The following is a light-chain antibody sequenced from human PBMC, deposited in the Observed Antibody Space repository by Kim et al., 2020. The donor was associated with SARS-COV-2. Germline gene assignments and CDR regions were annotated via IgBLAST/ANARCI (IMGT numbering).Light chain of an antibody. CDR3: QSADSSGTYVV. CDR2: TDS. CDR1: ALPKHY. Sequence: PGQTARITCSGDALPKHYAYWYQQKPGQAPVLVIYTDSERPSGIPERFSGSSSGTTVTLTISGVQAEDEADYYCQSADSSGTYVVFGGGTQLTVL. J-gene: IGLJ2*01. V-gene: IGLV3-25*03.